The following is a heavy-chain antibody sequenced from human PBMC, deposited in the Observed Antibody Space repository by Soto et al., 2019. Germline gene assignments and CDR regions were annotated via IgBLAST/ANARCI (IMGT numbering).Heavy chain of an antibody. Sequence: EVQLVESGGGLVQPGGSLRLSCAASGFTFSDCWRHWVRQAPGKGQVWLSRINTDGSSTNYADSVKGRFTISRDNAKNTLFLQMNSLRAEDTAVYYCASGLIAWGQGTLVTVSS. D-gene: IGHD3-22*01. J-gene: IGHJ5*02. CDR1: GFTFSDCW. CDR3: ASGLIA. CDR2: INTDGSST. V-gene: IGHV3-74*01.